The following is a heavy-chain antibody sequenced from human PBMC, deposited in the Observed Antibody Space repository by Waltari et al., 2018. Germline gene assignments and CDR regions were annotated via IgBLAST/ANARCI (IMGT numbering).Heavy chain of an antibody. CDR2: ISSSSSYI. CDR3: ARDSGLDAFDI. J-gene: IGHJ3*02. Sequence: EVQLVESGGGLVKPGGSLRLSCAASGFTFSSYSMNWVRQAPGKGLGWVSSISSSSSYIYSADSVKGRFTISRDNAKNSLYLQMNSLRAEDTAVYYCARDSGLDAFDIWGQGTMVTVSS. V-gene: IGHV3-21*01. CDR1: GFTFSSYS. D-gene: IGHD3-10*01.